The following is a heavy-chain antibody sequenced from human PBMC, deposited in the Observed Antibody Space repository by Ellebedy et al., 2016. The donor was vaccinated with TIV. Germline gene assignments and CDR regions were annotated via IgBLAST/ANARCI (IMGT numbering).Heavy chain of an antibody. D-gene: IGHD3-10*02. CDR1: GFTFTSYS. CDR2: ISSSTRYI. V-gene: IGHV3-21*01. CDR3: AGDATRFGEHGYYYGMDV. Sequence: GESLKISXAASGFTFTSYSMNWVRQAPGKGLERVSSISSSTRYIYYADSVKGRFTISRDNAKNSFYLQMNSLRAEDTAVYYCAGDATRFGEHGYYYGMDVWGQGTTVTVSS. J-gene: IGHJ6*02.